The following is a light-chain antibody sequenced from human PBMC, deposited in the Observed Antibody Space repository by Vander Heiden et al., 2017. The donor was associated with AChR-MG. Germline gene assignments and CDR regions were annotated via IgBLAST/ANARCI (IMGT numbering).Light chain of an antibody. Sequence: IVLTQSPATLSLSPGERATLSCRASQNVGYYLAWYQQKLGQAPRLLIYDALNRATGIPGRFSGSGSGTDFILTISSLEPEDFAVYYCQQRGSWPPSFGGGTKVEI. J-gene: IGKJ4*01. CDR3: QQRGSWPPS. CDR1: QNVGYY. V-gene: IGKV3-11*01. CDR2: DAL.